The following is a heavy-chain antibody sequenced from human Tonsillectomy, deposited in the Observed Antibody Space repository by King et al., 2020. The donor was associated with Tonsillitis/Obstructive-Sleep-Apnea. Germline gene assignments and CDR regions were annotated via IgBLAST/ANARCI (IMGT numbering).Heavy chain of an antibody. J-gene: IGHJ3*02. Sequence: VQLVESGGGLVQPGGSLRLSCAASGFTVSSNYMSWVRQAPGKGLEWVSVIYSGGSTYYADSVKGRFTISRDNSKNTLSLQMNSLRAEDTAVYYCAKNLATDAFDIWGQGTMVTVSS. D-gene: IGHD1-26*01. CDR2: IYSGGST. V-gene: IGHV3-66*01. CDR3: AKNLATDAFDI. CDR1: GFTVSSNY.